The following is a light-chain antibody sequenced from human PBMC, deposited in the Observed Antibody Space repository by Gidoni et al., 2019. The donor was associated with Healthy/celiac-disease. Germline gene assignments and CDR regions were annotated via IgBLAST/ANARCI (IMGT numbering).Light chain of an antibody. CDR2: DAS. Sequence: DIQMTQSPSSLSASVGDRVTITCQASQYISNYLNWYQQKTGKAPKLLIYDASNLETGVPSRFSGRGSGTDFTFTISSLQPEDIATYYCQQYDNLPLTFGGXTKVEIK. V-gene: IGKV1-33*01. J-gene: IGKJ4*01. CDR3: QQYDNLPLT. CDR1: QYISNY.